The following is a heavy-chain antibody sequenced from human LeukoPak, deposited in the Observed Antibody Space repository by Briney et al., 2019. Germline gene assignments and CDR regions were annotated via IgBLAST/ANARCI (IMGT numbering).Heavy chain of an antibody. CDR2: IYPDDSDT. Sequence: PGKSLKISCKHSEYSFPNYCIGWVRQMPGKGLEWMGIIYPDDSDTRYSPSFQGQVTISADKSISTAYLQWSSLKASDTGMYYCARRGADYYDSSGYRGDAFDIWGQGTMVTVSS. J-gene: IGHJ3*02. CDR3: ARRGADYYDSSGYRGDAFDI. D-gene: IGHD3-22*01. V-gene: IGHV5-51*03. CDR1: EYSFPNYC.